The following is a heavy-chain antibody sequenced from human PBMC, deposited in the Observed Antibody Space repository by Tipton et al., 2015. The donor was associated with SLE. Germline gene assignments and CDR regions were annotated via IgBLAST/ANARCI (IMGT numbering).Heavy chain of an antibody. CDR1: GGSFSGHS. V-gene: IGHV4-34*01. J-gene: IGHJ4*02. D-gene: IGHD6-13*01. CDR3: AGAVGTAAGLRDY. CDR2: FNQIGRT. Sequence: TLSLTCAVYGGSFSGHSWGWNRQPPGKGLEWIGEFNQIGRTNYNPSLNSRLIILVEASKNQFSLKLSSVTAADAAMYYCAGAVGTAAGLRDYWGQGTLATVSS.